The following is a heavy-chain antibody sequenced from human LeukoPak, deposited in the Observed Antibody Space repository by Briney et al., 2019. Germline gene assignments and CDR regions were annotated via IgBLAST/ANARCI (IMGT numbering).Heavy chain of an antibody. Sequence: GGSLRLSCVASGSTFSSYSMNWVRQAPGKGLVWVSSIDSSGTYMYYADAVKGRFTISRDNAKNSLYLQMNSLRAEDTAVYYCARDTVGWARDYWGQGTLVTVSS. CDR2: IDSSGTYM. D-gene: IGHD6-19*01. V-gene: IGHV3-21*01. CDR3: ARDTVGWARDY. J-gene: IGHJ4*02. CDR1: GSTFSSYS.